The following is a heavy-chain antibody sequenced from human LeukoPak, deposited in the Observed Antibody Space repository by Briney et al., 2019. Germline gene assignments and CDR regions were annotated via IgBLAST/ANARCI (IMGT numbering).Heavy chain of an antibody. J-gene: IGHJ4*02. CDR3: AKDSGALEEGYFDS. Sequence: QSGGSLRLSCAASGFTFDDYMMHWVRQAPGKGLEWVSLISWDGSDTYYADSVKGRFTISRDNSKDSLYLQMNSLRTDDTALYYCAKDSGALEEGYFDSWGRGTLVTVSS. CDR1: GFTFDDYM. V-gene: IGHV3-43*01. CDR2: ISWDGSDT.